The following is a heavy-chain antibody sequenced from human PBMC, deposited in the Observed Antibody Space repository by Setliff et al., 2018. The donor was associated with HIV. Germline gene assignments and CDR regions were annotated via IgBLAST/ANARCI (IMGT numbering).Heavy chain of an antibody. CDR2: IYSDGNT. D-gene: IGHD3-22*01. CDR1: GFTVSSYY. J-gene: IGHJ4*02. Sequence: GGSLRLSCAASGFTVSSYYMSWVRQAPGKGLEWVSTIYSDGNTYHADSVKGRFTLSRDNSENALFLQMSSLRADDTALYYCARQAHPRGFYGSSGLFDSWGQGTLVTVSS. V-gene: IGHV3-66*04. CDR3: ARQAHPRGFYGSSGLFDS.